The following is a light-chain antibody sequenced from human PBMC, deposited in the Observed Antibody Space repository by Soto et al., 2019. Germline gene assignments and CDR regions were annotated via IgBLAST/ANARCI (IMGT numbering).Light chain of an antibody. CDR3: LSYTTSSSYV. J-gene: IGLJ1*01. Sequence: QSALTQPPSASGSPGQSVTISCTGTSSDIGGYNYVSWYKQHPGKAPKLMIYEVSQRPSGVPARFSGSKSGNTASLTVSGLQADDEADYYCLSYTTSSSYVFGTGTKLTVL. CDR2: EVS. V-gene: IGLV2-8*01. CDR1: SSDIGGYNY.